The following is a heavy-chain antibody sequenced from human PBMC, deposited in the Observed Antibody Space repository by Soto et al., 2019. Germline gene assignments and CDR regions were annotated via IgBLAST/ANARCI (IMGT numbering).Heavy chain of an antibody. CDR1: GYSFTIYW. Sequence: GESLKISWKGSGYSFTIYWIGWVRQRPGTGLEWMGIIYPGDSDTRYSPSFQGQVTISADKSISTAYLQWSSLKASDTAMYYCARHGGETDFGVVINYYYYGMDVWGQGTTVTVSS. CDR2: IYPGDSDT. V-gene: IGHV5-51*01. D-gene: IGHD3-3*01. J-gene: IGHJ6*02. CDR3: ARHGGETDFGVVINYYYYGMDV.